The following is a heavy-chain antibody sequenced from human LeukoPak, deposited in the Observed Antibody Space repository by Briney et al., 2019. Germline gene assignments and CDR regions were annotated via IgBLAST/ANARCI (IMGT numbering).Heavy chain of an antibody. Sequence: QPGGSLRLSCAASGFTVSSNYMSWVRQAPGKGLEWVSVIYSGGSTYYADSVKGRFTISRDNSKNTLYLQMNSLRAEDTAVYYCARDRLHRAFDIWGQGTMVTVSS. J-gene: IGHJ3*02. CDR2: IYSGGST. CDR3: ARDRLHRAFDI. V-gene: IGHV3-53*01. D-gene: IGHD5-24*01. CDR1: GFTVSSNY.